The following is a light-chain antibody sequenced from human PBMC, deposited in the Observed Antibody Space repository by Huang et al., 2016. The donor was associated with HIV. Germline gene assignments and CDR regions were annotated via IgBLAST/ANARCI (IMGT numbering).Light chain of an antibody. CDR3: QQRSNWPRT. CDR2: DAS. J-gene: IGKJ1*01. V-gene: IGKV3-11*01. Sequence: EIVLTQSPATLSLSPGERVTLSCRASQSVSSYLAWYQQKPGRAPRLLIYDASNRATGIPARFSGRGSGTDFTRTISGREPEDFAVYYWQQRSNWPRTFGQGTKVEIK. CDR1: QSVSSY.